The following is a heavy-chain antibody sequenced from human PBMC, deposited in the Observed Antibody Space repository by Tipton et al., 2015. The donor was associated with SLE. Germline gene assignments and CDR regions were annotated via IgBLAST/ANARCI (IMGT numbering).Heavy chain of an antibody. V-gene: IGHV3-7*03. CDR1: GFTFRSYW. Sequence: GSLRLSCAASGFTFRSYWMSWVRQAPGKGLEWVANIKQDGSEKYYVDSVKGRFTISRDNSKNTLYLQMNSLRAEDAAVYYCAKDRHSSSGLGAFDIWGQGTMVTVSS. CDR2: IKQDGSEK. D-gene: IGHD6-6*01. CDR3: AKDRHSSSGLGAFDI. J-gene: IGHJ3*02.